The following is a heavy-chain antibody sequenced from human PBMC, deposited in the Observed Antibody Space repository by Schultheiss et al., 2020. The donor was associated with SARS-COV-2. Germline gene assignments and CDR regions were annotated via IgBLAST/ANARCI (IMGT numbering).Heavy chain of an antibody. J-gene: IGHJ6*02. V-gene: IGHV3-30*18. D-gene: IGHD2-2*01. CDR2: ISYDGSNK. CDR1: GFTFSSYG. Sequence: GGSLRLSCAASGFTFSSYGMHWVRQAPGKGLEWVAVISYDGSNKYYADSVKGRFTISRDNSKNTLYLQMNSLRAEDTAVYYCAKDSDIVVVPAARGGMDVWGQGTTVTVSS. CDR3: AKDSDIVVVPAARGGMDV.